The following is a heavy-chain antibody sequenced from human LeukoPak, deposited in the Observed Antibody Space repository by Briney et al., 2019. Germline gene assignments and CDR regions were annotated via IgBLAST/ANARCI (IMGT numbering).Heavy chain of an antibody. D-gene: IGHD4-11*01. V-gene: IGHV4-39*07. CDR1: GGSISSSSYY. CDR3: ATRTTVTTI. CDR2: IYHSGST. Sequence: SETLSLTCTVSGGSISSSSYYWGWIRQPPGKGLEWIGSIYHSGSTYYNPSLKSRVTISVDTSKNQFSLKLSSVTGADTAVYYCATRTTVTTIWGQGTLVTVSS. J-gene: IGHJ4*02.